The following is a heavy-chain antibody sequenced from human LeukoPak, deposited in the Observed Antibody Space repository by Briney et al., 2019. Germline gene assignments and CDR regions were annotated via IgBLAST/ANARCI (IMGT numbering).Heavy chain of an antibody. J-gene: IGHJ3*02. CDR1: GFTFSNYG. D-gene: IGHD3-10*01. V-gene: IGHV3-30*03. CDR2: ISYDGSDK. Sequence: GRSLRPSCAASGFTFSNYGMHWVRQAPGKGLEWVALISYDGSDKYYADSVQGRFTLSRDNSKNTLYLQMNSLRAEDTAIYYCARPYSGFFAAFDIWGLGTMVTVSS. CDR3: ARPYSGFFAAFDI.